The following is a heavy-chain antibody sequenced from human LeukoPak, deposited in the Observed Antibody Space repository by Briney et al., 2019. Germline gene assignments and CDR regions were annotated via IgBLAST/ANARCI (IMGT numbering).Heavy chain of an antibody. Sequence: GGSLRLSCVASGFTFRDYAMSWVRQAPGRGLEWVSVISGTGSGDSTYYADSVKGRFTISRDDSKNTLYLQMNSLRAEDTAVYFCAKDPHPRRSTTITMDYWSQGALFTVSS. D-gene: IGHD2/OR15-2a*01. V-gene: IGHV3-23*01. CDR3: AKDPHPRRSTTITMDY. J-gene: IGHJ4*02. CDR2: ISGTGSGDST. CDR1: GFTFRDYA.